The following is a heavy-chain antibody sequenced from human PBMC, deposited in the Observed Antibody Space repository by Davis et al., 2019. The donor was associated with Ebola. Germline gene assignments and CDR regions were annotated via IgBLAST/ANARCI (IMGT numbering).Heavy chain of an antibody. Sequence: SETLSLTCAVSGGSISSSNWWSWVRQPPGKGLEWIGYVYYSGSTNYNPSLKSRVTISVDTPKNQFSLKLSSVTAADTAMYYCVKDDVTAGRFNYWGQGSLVTVSS. J-gene: IGHJ4*02. D-gene: IGHD1-20*01. CDR2: VYYSGST. V-gene: IGHV4-4*02. CDR3: VKDDVTAGRFNY. CDR1: GGSISSSNW.